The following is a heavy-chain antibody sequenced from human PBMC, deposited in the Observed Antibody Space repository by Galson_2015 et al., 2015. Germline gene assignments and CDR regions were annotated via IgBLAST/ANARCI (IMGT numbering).Heavy chain of an antibody. J-gene: IGHJ5*02. CDR3: ARDPPSAYSGSYPAP. Sequence: SLRLSCAASGFTFSSYSMNWVRQAPGKGLEWVSYISSSSSTIYYADSVKGRFTISRDNAKNSLYLQMNSLRDEDTAVYYCARDPPSAYSGSYPAPWGQGTLVTVSS. CDR2: ISSSSSTI. CDR1: GFTFSSYS. D-gene: IGHD1-26*01. V-gene: IGHV3-48*02.